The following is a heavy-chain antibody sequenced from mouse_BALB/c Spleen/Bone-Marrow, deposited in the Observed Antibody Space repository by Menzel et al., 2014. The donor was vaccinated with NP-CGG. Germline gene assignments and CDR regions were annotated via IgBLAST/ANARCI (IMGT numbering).Heavy chain of an antibody. D-gene: IGHD1-1*01. CDR2: INPDSSTI. V-gene: IGHV4-1*02. CDR1: GFDFSRYW. Sequence: EVKLMESGGGLVQPGGSLKLSCAASGFDFSRYWMSWVRPAPGKGLEWIGEINPDSSTINYTPSLKDKFIISRDNAKSTLYLQMSKVRSEDTALYYCARLNYYGNLFVWGAGTTVTVSS. CDR3: ARLNYYGNLFV. J-gene: IGHJ1*01.